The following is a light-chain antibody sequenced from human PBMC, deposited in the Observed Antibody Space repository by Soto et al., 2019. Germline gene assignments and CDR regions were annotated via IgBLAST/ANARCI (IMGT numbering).Light chain of an antibody. CDR3: MQALQSPT. CDR1: QSLLHSNGYNY. V-gene: IGKV2-28*01. J-gene: IGKJ1*01. Sequence: SVMTQSPLSLPVTPGEPASISFSASQSLLHSNGYNYLDWYLQKAGQSPQLLIYLGSNRASGVPDRFSGSGSGTDFTMKISRVEAEDVGVYYCMQALQSPTFGQGTKVDIK. CDR2: LGS.